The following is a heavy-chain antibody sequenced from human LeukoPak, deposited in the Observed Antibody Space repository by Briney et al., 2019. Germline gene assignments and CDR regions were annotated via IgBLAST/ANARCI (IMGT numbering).Heavy chain of an antibody. J-gene: IGHJ4*02. Sequence: PGGSLRLSCAASGFTFSSYGMHWVRQAPGKGLEWVAVISYDGSNKYYADSVKGRFTISRDNSKNTLYLQMNSLRAEGTAVYYCAKESIAARPGRGARTASYFDYWGQGTLVTVSS. CDR1: GFTFSSYG. CDR3: AKESIAARPGRGARTASYFDY. V-gene: IGHV3-30*18. CDR2: ISYDGSNK. D-gene: IGHD6-6*01.